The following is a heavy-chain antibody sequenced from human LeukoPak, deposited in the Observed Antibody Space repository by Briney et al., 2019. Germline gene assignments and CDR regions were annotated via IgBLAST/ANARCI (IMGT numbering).Heavy chain of an antibody. CDR3: ARVKYYASGSQYYFDY. V-gene: IGHV4-39*01. CDR2: IYYSGST. D-gene: IGHD3-10*01. Sequence: SETLSLTCTVSVGSISSSSYYWGWIRQPPGKGLEWIGSIYYSGSTYYNPSLKSRVTISVDTSKNQFSLKLSSVTPADTAVYYCARVKYYASGSQYYFDYWAQGTLVTVSS. CDR1: VGSISSSSYY. J-gene: IGHJ4*02.